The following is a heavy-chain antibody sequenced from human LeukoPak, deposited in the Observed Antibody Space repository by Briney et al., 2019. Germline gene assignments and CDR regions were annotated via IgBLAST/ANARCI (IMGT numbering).Heavy chain of an antibody. CDR3: AKGGEFYGGLFDS. V-gene: IGHV3-74*01. D-gene: IGHD4/OR15-4a*01. Sequence: GGSLRLSCAASGFTFSSYWMHWVRQAPGKGLVWVSRINSDGSSTNYADSVKGRFTISRDNAKNTLYLQMNSLRAEDTAVYYCAKGGEFYGGLFDSWGQGTLVTVSS. CDR2: INSDGSST. CDR1: GFTFSSYW. J-gene: IGHJ4*02.